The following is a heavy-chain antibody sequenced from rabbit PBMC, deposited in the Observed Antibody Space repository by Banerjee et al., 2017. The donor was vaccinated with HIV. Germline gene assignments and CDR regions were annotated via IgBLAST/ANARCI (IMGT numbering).Heavy chain of an antibody. Sequence: QEQLVESGGGLVTLGGSLTLTCNASGIDFSGYGISWVRQAPGKGLEWITYIYPNFGSTDYASWVNGRFTISKTSSTTVTLQMTSLTAADTATYFCARVAGSSYYWGPGTLVTVS. CDR1: GIDFSGYG. D-gene: IGHD8-1*01. CDR3: ARVAGSSYY. V-gene: IGHV1S45*01. J-gene: IGHJ6*01. CDR2: IYPNFGST.